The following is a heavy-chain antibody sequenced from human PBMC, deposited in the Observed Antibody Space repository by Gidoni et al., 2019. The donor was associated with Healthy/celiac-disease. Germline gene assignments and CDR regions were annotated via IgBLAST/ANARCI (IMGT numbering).Heavy chain of an antibody. V-gene: IGHV3-7*01. Sequence: EVQLVESGGGLVQPGGSLRLSCAASGFTCSSYWMSWVRQAPGKGLEWVANIKQDGSEKYYVDSVKGRFTISRDNAKNSLYLQMNSLRAEDTAVYYCARDTPSEYDFWSGYYIDYYYYGMDVWGQGTTVTVSS. CDR3: ARDTPSEYDFWSGYYIDYYYYGMDV. CDR2: IKQDGSEK. D-gene: IGHD3-3*01. J-gene: IGHJ6*02. CDR1: GFTCSSYW.